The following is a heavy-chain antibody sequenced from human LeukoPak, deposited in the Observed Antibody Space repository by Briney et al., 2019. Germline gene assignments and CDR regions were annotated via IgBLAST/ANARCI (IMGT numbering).Heavy chain of an antibody. Sequence: GXSVKVSCKASGYTFTGYYMHWVRQAPGQGLEWMGWINPNSGGTNYAQKFQGRVTMTRDTSISTAYMELSRLRSDDTAVYYCARVAGEVAVAGPDYWGQGTLVTVSS. CDR2: INPNSGGT. V-gene: IGHV1-2*02. CDR1: GYTFTGYY. J-gene: IGHJ4*02. D-gene: IGHD6-19*01. CDR3: ARVAGEVAVAGPDY.